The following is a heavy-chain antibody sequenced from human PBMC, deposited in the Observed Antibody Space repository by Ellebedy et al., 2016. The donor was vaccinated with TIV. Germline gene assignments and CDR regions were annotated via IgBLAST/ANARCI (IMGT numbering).Heavy chain of an antibody. V-gene: IGHV3-9*01. CDR3: AKDRGGGSIADAFDI. D-gene: IGHD2-15*01. J-gene: IGHJ3*02. CDR2: ISWNSGSI. CDR1: GFSFSTYG. Sequence: SLKISCAASGFSFSTYGMSWVRQAPGKGLEWVSGISWNSGSIGYADSVKGRFTISRDNAKNSLYLQMNSLRAEDTALYYCAKDRGGGSIADAFDIWGQGTMVTVSS.